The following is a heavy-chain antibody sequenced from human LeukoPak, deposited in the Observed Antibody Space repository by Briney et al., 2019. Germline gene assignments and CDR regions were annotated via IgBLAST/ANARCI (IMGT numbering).Heavy chain of an antibody. D-gene: IGHD3-3*01. CDR2: INPSGGST. Sequence: ASVKVSCKASGYTFTSYYMHRVRQAPGQGLEWMGIINPSGGSTSYAQKFQGRVTMTRDMSTSTVYMELSSLRSEDTAVYYCARDLTVLRFLEWFQPNYYMDVWGKGTTVTVSS. J-gene: IGHJ6*03. CDR3: ARDLTVLRFLEWFQPNYYMDV. CDR1: GYTFTSYY. V-gene: IGHV1-46*01.